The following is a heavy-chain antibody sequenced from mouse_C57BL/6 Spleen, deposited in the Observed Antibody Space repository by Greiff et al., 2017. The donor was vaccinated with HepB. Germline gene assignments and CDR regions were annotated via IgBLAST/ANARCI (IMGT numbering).Heavy chain of an antibody. V-gene: IGHV5-9*01. CDR3: ARIYYGNYLYFDY. J-gene: IGHJ2*01. CDR2: ISGGGGNT. Sequence: EVMLVESGGGLVKPGGSLKLSCAASGFTFSSYTMSWVRQTPEKRLEWVATISGGGGNTYYPDSVKGRFTISRDNAKNTLYLQMSSLRSEDTALYYCARIYYGNYLYFDYWGQGTTLTVSS. D-gene: IGHD2-1*01. CDR1: GFTFSSYT.